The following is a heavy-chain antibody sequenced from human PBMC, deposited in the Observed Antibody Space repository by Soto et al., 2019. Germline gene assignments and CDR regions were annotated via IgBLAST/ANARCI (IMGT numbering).Heavy chain of an antibody. CDR2: INSGSSTI. CDR1: GFPFSSYA. D-gene: IGHD5-12*01. V-gene: IGHV3-48*02. J-gene: IGHJ4*02. CDR3: VRDRGYTGYDLQY. Sequence: VQLVESGGGLVQPGGSLRLSCAASGFPFSSYAMNWVRQAPGKGLEWVSYINSGSSTIYYADSEKGRFTISRDNAKNSLYLQMNSLRDEDTAGYFCVRDRGYTGYDLQYWGQGALVAVSS.